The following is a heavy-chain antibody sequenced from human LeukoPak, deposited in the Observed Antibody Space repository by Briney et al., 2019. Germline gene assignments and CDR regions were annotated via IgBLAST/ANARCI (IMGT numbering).Heavy chain of an antibody. J-gene: IGHJ4*02. CDR3: ATYDNGWHLTY. Sequence: GGSLRLSRAASGFTFSRSSMNWVRQAPGKGLEWLSFIDRDSSVIYYADSVRGRFTISRDNARNSLFLQMNSLRVEDTAVYFCATYDNGWHLTYWGQGTLVTVSS. V-gene: IGHV3-48*01. D-gene: IGHD6-19*01. CDR2: IDRDSSVI. CDR1: GFTFSRSS.